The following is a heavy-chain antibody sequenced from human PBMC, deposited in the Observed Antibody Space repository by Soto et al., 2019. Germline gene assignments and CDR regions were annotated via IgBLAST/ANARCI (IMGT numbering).Heavy chain of an antibody. CDR1: GFSLTTSGVC. J-gene: IGHJ4*02. CDR2: IDWDDEK. V-gene: IGHV2-70*11. D-gene: IGHD2-21*01. Sequence: SGPTLVNPTQTLTLTCTFSGFSLTTSGVCVSWIRQPPGQALEWLARIDWDDEKYYSTSLRTRLSISKDTSKNQVVLTLTNMDPVDTATYYCARTPSYCVGPDCFLTGFDFWGQGALVTVSS. CDR3: ARTPSYCVGPDCFLTGFDF.